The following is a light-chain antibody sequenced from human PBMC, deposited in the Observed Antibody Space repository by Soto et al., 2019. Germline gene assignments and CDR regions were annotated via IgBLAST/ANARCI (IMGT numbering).Light chain of an antibody. V-gene: IGLV1-44*01. CDR3: AAWDDSLNGLV. J-gene: IGLJ2*01. CDR1: SSNIGKNT. CDR2: SNN. Sequence: QPVLTQPPSASGTPGQRVTISCSGSSSNIGKNTVNWYQQLPGTAPKLLVHSNNQRPSGVPDRFSGSKSGTSASLAISELQSEDETDYYCAAWDDSLNGLVFGGGTKLTVL.